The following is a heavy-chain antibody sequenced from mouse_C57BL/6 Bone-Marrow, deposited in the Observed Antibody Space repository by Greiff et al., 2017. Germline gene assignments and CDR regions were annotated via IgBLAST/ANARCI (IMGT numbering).Heavy chain of an antibody. Sequence: VKLKQSGPGLVQPSQSLSITCTVSGFSLTSYGVHWVRQSPGKGLEWLGVIWSGGSTDYNAAFISRLSISKDNSNSQVFFKMNSLQADDTAIYYCARNPSNYYGSSYWYFDVWGTGTTVTVSS. CDR3: ARNPSNYYGSSYWYFDV. V-gene: IGHV2-2*01. D-gene: IGHD1-1*01. J-gene: IGHJ1*03. CDR2: IWSGGST. CDR1: GFSLTSYG.